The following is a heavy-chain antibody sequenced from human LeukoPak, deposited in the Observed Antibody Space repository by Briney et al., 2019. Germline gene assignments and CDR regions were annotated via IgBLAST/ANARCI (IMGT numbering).Heavy chain of an antibody. V-gene: IGHV5-51*01. Sequence: GESLKISCKGSGYSFTSYWIGWVRQMPGKGLEWMGIIYPGDSDTRYSPSFQGQVTISADKSISTAYLQWSSLKASDTAMYYCARQDDSSGYYYYFDYWGQGTLVTVSS. CDR1: GYSFTSYW. CDR3: ARQDDSSGYYYYFDY. D-gene: IGHD3-22*01. J-gene: IGHJ4*02. CDR2: IYPGDSDT.